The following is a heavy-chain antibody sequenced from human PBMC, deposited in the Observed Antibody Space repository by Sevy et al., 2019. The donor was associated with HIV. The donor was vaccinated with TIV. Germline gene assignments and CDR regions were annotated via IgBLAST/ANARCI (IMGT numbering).Heavy chain of an antibody. Sequence: ASVKVSCKASGGTFSSYAISWVRQAPGQGLEWMGGIIPIFGTANYAQKFQGRVTITADESTSTAYMELSSLRSEDTAVYYCARGGPGSFPGYYGMDVWGQGTTVTVSS. V-gene: IGHV1-69*13. D-gene: IGHD3-10*01. CDR2: IIPIFGTA. CDR1: GGTFSSYA. J-gene: IGHJ6*02. CDR3: ARGGPGSFPGYYGMDV.